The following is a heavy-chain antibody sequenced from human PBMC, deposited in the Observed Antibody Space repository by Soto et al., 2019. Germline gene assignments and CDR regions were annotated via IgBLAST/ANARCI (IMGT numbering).Heavy chain of an antibody. CDR1: GFTFSNYW. Sequence: ELQLVESGGGLVQPGGSLRLSCAALGFTFSNYWMGWVRQAPGKGLEWVANIRQDGGDKRDLDSVKGRFTISRDNAQNSLYLQMTSLRAEDTAGYYCARIDCGGNCYSRSWYFDIWGRGTLVTVSS. D-gene: IGHD2-21*02. CDR2: IRQDGGDK. CDR3: ARIDCGGNCYSRSWYFDI. V-gene: IGHV3-7*03. J-gene: IGHJ2*01.